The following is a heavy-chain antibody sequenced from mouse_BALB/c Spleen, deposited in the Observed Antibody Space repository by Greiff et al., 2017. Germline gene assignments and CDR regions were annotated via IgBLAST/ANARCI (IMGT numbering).Heavy chain of an antibody. CDR2: IRNKANGYTT. V-gene: IGHV7-3*02. J-gene: IGHJ4*01. Sequence: EVKLEESGGGLVQPGGSLRLSCATSGFTFTDYYMSWVRQPPGKALEWLGFIRNKANGYTTEYSASVKGRFTISRDNSQSILYLQMNTLRAEDSATYSCARDSWDDYAMDYWGQGTSVTVSS. D-gene: IGHD4-1*01. CDR1: GFTFTDYY. CDR3: ARDSWDDYAMDY.